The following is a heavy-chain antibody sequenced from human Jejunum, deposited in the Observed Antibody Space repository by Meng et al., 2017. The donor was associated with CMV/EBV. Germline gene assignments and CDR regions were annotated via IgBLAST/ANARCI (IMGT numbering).Heavy chain of an antibody. CDR2: IRGKANTSAT. CDR1: GFTFSGSA. Sequence: CAASGFTFSGSAMPWVRQASGRGLGWVGLIRGKANTSATAYAASMKGRFTISRDDSKNTAYLQMNSLKSEDTAVYYCFSEGNDSTGNWGQGTLVTVSS. J-gene: IGHJ4*02. V-gene: IGHV3-73*01. D-gene: IGHD6-19*01. CDR3: FSEGNDSTGN.